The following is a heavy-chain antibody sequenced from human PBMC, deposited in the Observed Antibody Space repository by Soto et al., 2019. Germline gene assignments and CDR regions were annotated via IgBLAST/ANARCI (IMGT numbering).Heavy chain of an antibody. V-gene: IGHV1-2*02. CDR3: AKDPNVVVVPAATGGMDV. CDR2: INPKSGGT. CDR1: GYTFIDYY. J-gene: IGHJ6*02. D-gene: IGHD2-2*01. Sequence: GASVKVSCKASGYTFIDYYMHWVRQAPGQGLEWMGWINPKSGGTNYAQKFKGRVTMTRVTSISTAYMELSSLRSDDTALYYCAKDPNVVVVPAATGGMDVWGQGTTVTVSS.